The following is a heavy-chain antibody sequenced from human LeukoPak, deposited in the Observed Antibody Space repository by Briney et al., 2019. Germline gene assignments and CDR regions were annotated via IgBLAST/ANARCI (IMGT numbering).Heavy chain of an antibody. Sequence: PSETLSLTCTVFGGSIIGYYWTWIRQPPGKGLEWIGYIYYSGSTNYNPSLKSRVTISVDTSKNQFSLKLRSVTAADTAVYYCAAPGDWNDVPYWGQGTLVTVSS. D-gene: IGHD1-1*01. CDR1: GGSIIGYY. CDR2: IYYSGST. CDR3: AAPGDWNDVPY. J-gene: IGHJ4*02. V-gene: IGHV4-59*01.